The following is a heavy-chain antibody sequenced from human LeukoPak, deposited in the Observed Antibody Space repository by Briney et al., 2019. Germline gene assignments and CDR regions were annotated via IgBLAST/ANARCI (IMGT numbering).Heavy chain of an antibody. V-gene: IGHV4-34*01. CDR2: INPSGRT. D-gene: IGHD3-22*01. CDR3: ARGRSGQHLLLNVFDY. Sequence: SVTLSLKCAVYGGSFSDYYWSWIRQSPGKGLEGIGEINPSGRTSDNPALESRVTTSVDTSKNQFFLKLTSVTAADTAVYYCARGRSGQHLLLNVFDYWGQGTLITVSP. CDR1: GGSFSDYY. J-gene: IGHJ4*02.